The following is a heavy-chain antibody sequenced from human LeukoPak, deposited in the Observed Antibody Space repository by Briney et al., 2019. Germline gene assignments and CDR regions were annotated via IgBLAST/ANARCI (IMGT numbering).Heavy chain of an antibody. D-gene: IGHD6-6*01. J-gene: IGHJ4*02. Sequence: GASVKVSCKASGGTFSSYAISWVRQAPGQGLEWMGGIIPIFGTANYAQKFQGRVTITADESTNTAYMELSSLRSEDTAVYYCAREPEEYSSSSRYDYWGQGTLVTVSS. CDR2: IIPIFGTA. CDR3: AREPEEYSSSSRYDY. CDR1: GGTFSSYA. V-gene: IGHV1-69*13.